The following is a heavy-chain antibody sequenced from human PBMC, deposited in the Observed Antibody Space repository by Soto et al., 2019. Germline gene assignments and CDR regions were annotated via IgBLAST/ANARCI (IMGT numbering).Heavy chain of an antibody. CDR3: AGGALYGMDV. CDR2: MNPNSCNT. V-gene: IGHV1-8*01. J-gene: IGHJ6*02. Sequence: QVQLVQSGAEVKKPGASVKVSCKASGYTFTSYDINWVRQATGQGLEWMGWMNPNSCNTGYAQKSRGRVTRNRNTSICTAYKELRSVRAEDTAVYYCAGGALYGMDVWGQGTTVTVSS. CDR1: GYTFTSYD.